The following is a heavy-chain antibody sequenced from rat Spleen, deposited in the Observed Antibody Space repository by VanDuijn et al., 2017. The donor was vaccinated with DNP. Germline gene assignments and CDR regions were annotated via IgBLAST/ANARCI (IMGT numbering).Heavy chain of an antibody. CDR1: GFTFSNYD. CDR3: ARGSGSRYWSFDF. J-gene: IGHJ1*01. CDR2: ISYDGSST. Sequence: EVQLVESGGGLVQPGRSMKLSCAASGFTFSNYDMAWVRQAPKKGLEWVATISYDGSSTYYRDSVKGRFTISRDNAKSTLFLQMNSLRSEDTATHYCARGSGSRYWSFDFWGPGTRVTVSS. D-gene: IGHD5-1*01. V-gene: IGHV5-7*01.